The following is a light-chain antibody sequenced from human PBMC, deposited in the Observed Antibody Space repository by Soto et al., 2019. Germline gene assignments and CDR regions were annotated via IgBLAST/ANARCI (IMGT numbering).Light chain of an antibody. V-gene: IGLV1-44*01. J-gene: IGLJ3*02. CDR3: AAWDDSLRAVV. CDR2: RNH. CDR1: RSNIGTYT. Sequence: QSVLTQSPSASATPGQRVTISCSGGRSNIGTYTVNWYQQLPGTAPTLLIFRNHQRPSGGPDRFSGSKSGTSASLAISGPQSEDEAEYYCAAWDDSLRAVVFGGGTKLTVL.